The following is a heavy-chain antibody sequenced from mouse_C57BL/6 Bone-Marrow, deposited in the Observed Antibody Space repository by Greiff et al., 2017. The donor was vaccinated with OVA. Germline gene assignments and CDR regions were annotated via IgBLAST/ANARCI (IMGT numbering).Heavy chain of an antibody. V-gene: IGHV1-59*01. D-gene: IGHD2-1*01. CDR2: IDPSDSYT. CDR1: GYTFTSYW. Sequence: VQLQQPGAELVRPGTSVKLSCKASGYTFTSYWMHWVKQRPGQGLEWIGVIDPSDSYTNYNQKFKGKATLTVDTSSSTAYMQLSSLTSEDSAVYYCARGDNYGNYGGFAYWGQGTLVTVSA. J-gene: IGHJ3*01. CDR3: ARGDNYGNYGGFAY.